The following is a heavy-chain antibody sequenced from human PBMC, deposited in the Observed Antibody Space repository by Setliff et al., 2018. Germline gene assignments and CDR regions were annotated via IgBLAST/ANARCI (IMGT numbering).Heavy chain of an antibody. D-gene: IGHD4-17*01. Sequence: PSETLSLTCTVSGGPISSGGYYWSWIRQHPGKGLEWIGYIYYSGSTYYNPSLKSRVTISVDTSKNQFSLKLSSVTAADMAVYYCARDPLTTNRRRAFDIWGQGTMVTVSS. CDR2: IYYSGST. J-gene: IGHJ3*02. V-gene: IGHV4-31*03. CDR1: GGPISSGGYY. CDR3: ARDPLTTNRRRAFDI.